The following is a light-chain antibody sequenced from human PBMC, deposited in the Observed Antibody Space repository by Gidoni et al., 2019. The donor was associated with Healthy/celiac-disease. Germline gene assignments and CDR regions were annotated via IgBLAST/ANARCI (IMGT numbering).Light chain of an antibody. CDR3: CSYAGSSTYV. CDR2: EVS. V-gene: IGLV2-23*02. Sequence: QPSLTQPSPVPGSPGQSITISCTGTSSDVGSYNLVSWYQQHPGKAPKLMIYEVSKRPSGVSNRFSGSKSGNTASLTISGLQAEDEADYYCCSYAGSSTYVFGTGTKVTVL. J-gene: IGLJ1*01. CDR1: SSDVGSYNL.